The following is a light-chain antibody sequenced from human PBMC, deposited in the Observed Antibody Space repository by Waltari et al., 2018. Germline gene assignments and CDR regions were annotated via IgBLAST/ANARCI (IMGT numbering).Light chain of an antibody. J-gene: IGKJ1*01. Sequence: DLQVTQSPSTLSASVGDIVTITCRASQSIVVWLAWYQQKPGKAPRLLIYKASYLESGVPSRFSGSGSGTAFTLTISSLQADDFATYYCLQYNTYPWTFGQGTKVEIK. CDR2: KAS. V-gene: IGKV1-5*03. CDR1: QSIVVW. CDR3: LQYNTYPWT.